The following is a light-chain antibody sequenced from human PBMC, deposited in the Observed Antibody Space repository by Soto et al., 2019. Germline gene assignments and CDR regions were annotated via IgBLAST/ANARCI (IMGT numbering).Light chain of an antibody. Sequence: QSALTRPASVSGSPGQSITISCTGTSSDVGAYNYVSWYQQNPGKAPKLMIYDVTNRPSGVSNRFSGSKSGNTASLTISGLQAEDEADYYCSSFTTSTTYVFGTGTKVTVL. J-gene: IGLJ1*01. CDR3: SSFTTSTTYV. CDR1: SSDVGAYNY. CDR2: DVT. V-gene: IGLV2-14*01.